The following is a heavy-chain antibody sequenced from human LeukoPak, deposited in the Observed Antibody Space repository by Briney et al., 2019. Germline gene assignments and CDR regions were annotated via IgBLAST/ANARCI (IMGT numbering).Heavy chain of an antibody. CDR3: AREGDYHDSSGYYPQLLDY. J-gene: IGHJ4*02. D-gene: IGHD3-22*01. Sequence: GGSLRLSCAASGFTFSSYSMNWVRQAPGKGLEWVSSISSSSYIYYADSVKGRFTISRDNAKNSLYLQMNSLRAEDTAVYYCAREGDYHDSSGYYPQLLDYWGQGTLVTVSS. CDR1: GFTFSSYS. CDR2: ISSSSYI. V-gene: IGHV3-21*01.